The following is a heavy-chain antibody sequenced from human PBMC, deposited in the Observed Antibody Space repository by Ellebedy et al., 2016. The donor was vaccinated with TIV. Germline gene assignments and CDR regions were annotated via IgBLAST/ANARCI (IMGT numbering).Heavy chain of an antibody. J-gene: IGHJ4*02. Sequence: PGGSLRLSCAASGFTFSNYWMHRVRQAPGKGLVWVSRINSDGSSTSYADSVKGRFTISRDNAKNTLYLQMNSLRAEDTAMYYCARATNTNWEPFDYWGQGALVTVSS. CDR1: GFTFSNYW. D-gene: IGHD1-1*01. CDR3: ARATNTNWEPFDY. CDR2: INSDGSST. V-gene: IGHV3-74*01.